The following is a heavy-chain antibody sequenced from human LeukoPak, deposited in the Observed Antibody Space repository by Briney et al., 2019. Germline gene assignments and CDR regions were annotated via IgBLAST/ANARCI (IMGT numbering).Heavy chain of an antibody. CDR1: RGTFSSYA. J-gene: IGHJ4*02. D-gene: IGHD5-18*01. CDR2: IIPIFGTA. V-gene: IGHV1-69*13. Sequence: SSVKVSCKPSRGTFSSYAISWVRQAPGQGREWMGGIIPIFGTANYAQKFQGRVTITADESTSTAYMELSSLRSEDTAVYYCARVGVDTAMVTYYYFDYWGQGTLVTVSS. CDR3: ARVGVDTAMVTYYYFDY.